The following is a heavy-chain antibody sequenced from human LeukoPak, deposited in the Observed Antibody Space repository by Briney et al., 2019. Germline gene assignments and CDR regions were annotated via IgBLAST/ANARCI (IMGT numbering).Heavy chain of an antibody. CDR1: GFTFNNYA. CDR3: AREEYSSRFRWFDP. D-gene: IGHD6-13*01. J-gene: IGHJ5*02. Sequence: GGSLRLSCAASGFTFNNYAMTWVRQAPGKGLEWVSGISGSSDSTNYADSVKGRFTMSRDNAKNSLYLQMNSLRAEDTAVYYCAREEYSSRFRWFDPWGQGTLVTVSS. CDR2: ISGSSDST. V-gene: IGHV3-23*01.